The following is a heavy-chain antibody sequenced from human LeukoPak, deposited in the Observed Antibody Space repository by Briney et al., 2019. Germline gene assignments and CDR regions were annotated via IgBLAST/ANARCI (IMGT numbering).Heavy chain of an antibody. J-gene: IGHJ5*02. V-gene: IGHV4-34*01. D-gene: IGHD2-15*01. CDR3: ARAYSPRVTCSGGSCYVWFDP. CDR1: GGSFSGYY. Sequence: PSETLSLTCAVYGGSFSGYYWSWIRQPPGKGLEWIGEINHSGSTNYNPSLKSRVTISVDTSKNQFSLKLSSVTAADTAVCYCARAYSPRVTCSGGSCYVWFDPWGQGTLVTVSS. CDR2: INHSGST.